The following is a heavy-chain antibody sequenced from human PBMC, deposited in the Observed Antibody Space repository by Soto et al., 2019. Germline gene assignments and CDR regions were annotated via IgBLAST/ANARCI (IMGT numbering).Heavy chain of an antibody. CDR3: ARGRYCSSTSCNTYGMDV. CDR2: IWYDGSNK. CDR1: GFTFSSYG. D-gene: IGHD2-2*01. V-gene: IGHV3-33*01. J-gene: IGHJ6*02. Sequence: QVQLVDSGGGVVQPGRSLRLSCAASGFTFSSYGLHWVRQAPGKGLEWVAVIWYDGSNKYYADSVKGRFTISRDNSKNTLYLQMNSLRAEDTAVYYCARGRYCSSTSCNTYGMDVWGHGTTVTVSS.